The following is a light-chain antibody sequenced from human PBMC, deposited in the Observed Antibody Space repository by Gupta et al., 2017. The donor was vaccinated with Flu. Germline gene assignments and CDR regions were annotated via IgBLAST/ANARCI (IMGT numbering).Light chain of an antibody. J-gene: IGLJ1*01. CDR2: EVN. Sequence: QSALTQPPSASGSPGQSVAISCTGTSRDIGGNNYVSWYQQHPGKAPKLMIYEVNKRPSGVPDRFSGSKSGNTASLTVSGLRAEDEADYYCCSYGINDVFGSGTKVTVL. CDR1: SRDIGGNNY. CDR3: CSYGINDV. V-gene: IGLV2-8*01.